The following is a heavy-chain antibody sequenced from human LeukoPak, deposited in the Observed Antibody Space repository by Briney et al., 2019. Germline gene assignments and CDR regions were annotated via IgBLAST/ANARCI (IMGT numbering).Heavy chain of an antibody. CDR2: ISSSGSTI. J-gene: IGHJ4*02. V-gene: IGHV3-48*03. CDR3: AKTMVRAFDY. Sequence: PGGSLRLSCAASGFTFSSYEMNWVRQAPGKGLEWVSYISSSGSTINYADSVKGRFTISRDNAKNSLYLQMNSLRAEDTAVYYCAKTMVRAFDYWGQGTLVTVSS. D-gene: IGHD3-10*01. CDR1: GFTFSSYE.